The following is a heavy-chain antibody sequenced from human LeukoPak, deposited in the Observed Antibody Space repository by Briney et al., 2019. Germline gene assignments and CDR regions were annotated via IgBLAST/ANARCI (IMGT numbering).Heavy chain of an antibody. CDR3: ARDRESESDSESDY. D-gene: IGHD4-11*01. Sequence: GGSLRLSCSASGFTFSRFWMSWVRQAPGKGLEYVALIKQGGSEIFHMDSVKGRFTISRDDATNSLYLQMNSLRVEDTALYYCARDRESESDSESDYWGQGTLVTVSS. V-gene: IGHV3-7*01. CDR2: IKQGGSEI. CDR1: GFTFSRFW. J-gene: IGHJ4*02.